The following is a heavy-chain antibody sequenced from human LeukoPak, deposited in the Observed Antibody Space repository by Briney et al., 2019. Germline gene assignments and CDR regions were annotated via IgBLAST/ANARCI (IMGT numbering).Heavy chain of an antibody. CDR3: AKKLTTVSTRTPLDI. CDR2: INTSGGST. CDR1: GFTFGTYA. D-gene: IGHD4-17*01. Sequence: PGGSLRLSCAASGFTFGTYAMNWVRQAPGKGLEWVSTINTSGGSTYYADSVKGRFATSGDNSKNTVYLQMNSLRAEDTAVYYCAKKLTTVSTRTPLDIWGQGTLVTVSS. V-gene: IGHV3-23*01. J-gene: IGHJ3*02.